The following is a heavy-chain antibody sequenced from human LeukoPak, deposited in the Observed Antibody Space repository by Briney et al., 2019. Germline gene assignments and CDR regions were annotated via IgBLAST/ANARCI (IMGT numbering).Heavy chain of an antibody. CDR1: GGSFSGYY. D-gene: IGHD2-8*01. Sequence: SETLSLTCAVYGGSFSGYYWSWIRQPPGKGLEWIGEINHSGSTNYNPSLKSRVTISVGTSENQFSLKLSSVTAADTAVYYCATYCTNGVCYTSGRAFDYWGQGTLVTVSS. CDR2: INHSGST. CDR3: ATYCTNGVCYTSGRAFDY. V-gene: IGHV4-34*01. J-gene: IGHJ4*02.